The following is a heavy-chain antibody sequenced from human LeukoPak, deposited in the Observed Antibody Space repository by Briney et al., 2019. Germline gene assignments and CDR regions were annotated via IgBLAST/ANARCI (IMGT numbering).Heavy chain of an antibody. CDR3: ARGFRDTAMFLDY. D-gene: IGHD5-18*01. V-gene: IGHV3-48*03. CDR2: ISGSSSNV. Sequence: GGSLRLSCAASGFAFSSYEMNWVRQAPGKGLEWISAISGSSSNVYYAASVRGRFTISRDNAENSLYLQLNTMRAEDTAVYYCARGFRDTAMFLDYWGQGTLVTVSS. J-gene: IGHJ4*02. CDR1: GFAFSSYE.